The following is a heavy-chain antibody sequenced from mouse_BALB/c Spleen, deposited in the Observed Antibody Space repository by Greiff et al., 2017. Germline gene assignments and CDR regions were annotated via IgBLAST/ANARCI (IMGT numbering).Heavy chain of an antibody. CDR3: AREISVVALYAMDY. J-gene: IGHJ4*01. V-gene: IGHV3-8*02. Sequence: EVQLQESGPSLVKPSQTLSLTCSVTGDSITSGYWNWIRKFPGNKLEYMGYISYSGSTYYNPSLKSRISITRDTSKNQYYLQLNSVTTEDTATYYCAREISVVALYAMDYWGQGTSVTVSS. D-gene: IGHD1-1*01. CDR2: ISYSGST. CDR1: GDSITSGY.